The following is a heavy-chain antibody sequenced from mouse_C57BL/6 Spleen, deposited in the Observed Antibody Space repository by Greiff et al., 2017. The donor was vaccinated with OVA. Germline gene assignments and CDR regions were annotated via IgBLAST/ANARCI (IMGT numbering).Heavy chain of an antibody. CDR2: ISNGGGST. V-gene: IGHV5-12*01. CDR1: GFTFSDYY. J-gene: IGHJ3*01. Sequence: EVQGVESGGGLVQPGGSLKLSCAASGFTFSDYYMYWVRQTPEKRLEWVAYISNGGGSTYYPDTVKGRFTISRDNAKNTLYLQMSRLKSEDTAMYYCARLHYDGAYWGQGTLVTVSA. D-gene: IGHD1-2*01. CDR3: ARLHYDGAY.